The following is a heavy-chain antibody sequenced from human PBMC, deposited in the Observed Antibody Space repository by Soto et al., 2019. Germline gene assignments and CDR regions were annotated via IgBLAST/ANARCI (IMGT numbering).Heavy chain of an antibody. CDR2: IIPRSGTS. D-gene: IGHD3-22*01. Sequence: SVKVSCKASGDTFSTYTITWVRQAPGQGLEWMGGIIPRSGTSNYAQKFQGRVTITADESTSTAYMELSSLRSEDTAVYYCARVVDSSGYWDDYWGQGTLVTVSS. CDR1: GDTFSTYT. V-gene: IGHV1-69*13. J-gene: IGHJ4*02. CDR3: ARVVDSSGYWDDY.